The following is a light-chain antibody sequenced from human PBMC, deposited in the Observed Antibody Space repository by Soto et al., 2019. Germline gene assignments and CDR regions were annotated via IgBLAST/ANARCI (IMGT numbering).Light chain of an antibody. V-gene: IGKV3-20*01. J-gene: IGKJ4*01. CDR1: QSVGSNY. CDR3: QQYGSAPST. CDR2: GAS. Sequence: EIVLTQSPGTLSLSPGDRATLSCRASQSVGSNYLAWYQQKPGQAPRLLIYGASNRATGIPDTFSGSGSGTDFTLTISRLVPEDFAVYYCQQYGSAPSTFGGGTKVEIK.